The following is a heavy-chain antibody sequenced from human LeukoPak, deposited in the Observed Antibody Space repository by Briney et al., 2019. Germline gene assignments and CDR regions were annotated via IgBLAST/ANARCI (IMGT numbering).Heavy chain of an antibody. Sequence: PSETLSLTCTVSGGSISSYYWSWIRQPPGKGLEWIGYIYYSGSTNYNPSLKSRVTISVDTSKNQFSLKLSSVTAADTAVYYCARVYSSSWYTSEYFQHWGQGTLVTVSS. CDR1: GGSISSYY. CDR2: IYYSGST. CDR3: ARVYSSSWYTSEYFQH. J-gene: IGHJ1*01. V-gene: IGHV4-59*12. D-gene: IGHD6-13*01.